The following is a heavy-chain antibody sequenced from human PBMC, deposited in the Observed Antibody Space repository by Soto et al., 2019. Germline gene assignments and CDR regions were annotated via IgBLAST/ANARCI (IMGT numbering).Heavy chain of an antibody. CDR2: IKDGGST. Sequence: QVQLQQWGAGLLKPSETLSLTCAVNGGSLSGYYWSWIRQPPGKGLEWIGEIKDGGSTNYSPSLRGRVTISADPSKSQFSLRLNSVTAADTAVYFCARGQEGIVATHWDQGTLDTVSS. V-gene: IGHV4-34*01. D-gene: IGHD5-12*01. J-gene: IGHJ4*02. CDR1: GGSLSGYY. CDR3: ARGQEGIVATH.